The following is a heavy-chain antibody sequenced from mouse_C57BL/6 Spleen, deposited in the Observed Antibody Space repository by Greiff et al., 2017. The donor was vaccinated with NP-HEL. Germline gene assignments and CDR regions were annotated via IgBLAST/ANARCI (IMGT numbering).Heavy chain of an antibody. CDR1: GYTFTSYW. CDR3: GRSPSYYYDAMDY. V-gene: IGHV1-55*01. J-gene: IGHJ4*01. Sequence: QVQLQQPGAELVKPGASVKMSCKASGYTFTSYWITWVKQRPGQGLEWIGDIYPGSGSTNYNEKFKSKATLTVDTSSSTAYMQLSSLTSEDSAVYYCGRSPSYYYDAMDYWGQGTSVTVSS. CDR2: IYPGSGST. D-gene: IGHD1-1*01.